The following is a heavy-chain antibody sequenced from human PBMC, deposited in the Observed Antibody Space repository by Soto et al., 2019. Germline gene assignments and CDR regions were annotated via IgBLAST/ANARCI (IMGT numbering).Heavy chain of an antibody. Sequence: GGSLRLSCAASGFTFSSYAMHWVRQATGKGLEWVSVISYGGSNKYYADSVKGRFTISRDNSKNTLYLQMNSLRAEDTAVYYCAKVGAIGVAGPFDYWGQGTLVTVSS. CDR3: AKVGAIGVAGPFDY. CDR2: ISYGGSNK. V-gene: IGHV3-30*04. D-gene: IGHD6-19*01. J-gene: IGHJ4*02. CDR1: GFTFSSYA.